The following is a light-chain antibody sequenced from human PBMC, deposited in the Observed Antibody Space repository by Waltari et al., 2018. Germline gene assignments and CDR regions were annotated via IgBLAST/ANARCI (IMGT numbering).Light chain of an antibody. V-gene: IGKV4-1*01. CDR2: WAS. CDR3: QQYYSIPLT. Sequence: DIVMTQSPDSLAVSLGERATINCKSSQSVLYSANNKDYLAWYQPKPGQPAKLLIYWASTREFGVPDRFSGSGSGTDFTLTISSLQAEDVAVYYCQQYYSIPLTFGGGTKVEIK. J-gene: IGKJ4*01. CDR1: QSVLYSANNKDY.